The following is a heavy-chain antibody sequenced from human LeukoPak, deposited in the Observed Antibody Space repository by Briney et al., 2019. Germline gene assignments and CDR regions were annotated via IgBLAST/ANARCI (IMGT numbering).Heavy chain of an antibody. D-gene: IGHD5-12*01. CDR3: ARDPDLRRGYDGEGY. CDR1: GFTFRSYW. Sequence: PGGSLRLSCVASGFTFRSYWMSWFRQAPGKGLEWVANIKQDGSEKNYVDSVKGRFTISRDNAKNSLYLQMNSLRAEDTAVYYCARDPDLRRGYDGEGYWGQGTRVTVSS. V-gene: IGHV3-7*05. CDR2: IKQDGSEK. J-gene: IGHJ4*02.